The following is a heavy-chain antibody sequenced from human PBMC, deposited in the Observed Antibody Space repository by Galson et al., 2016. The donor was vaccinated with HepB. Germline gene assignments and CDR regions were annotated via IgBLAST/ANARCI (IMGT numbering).Heavy chain of an antibody. V-gene: IGHV3-23*01. J-gene: IGHJ4*02. Sequence: SLRLSCAASGFTFRSYAMSWVRQAPGKGLEWVSAISGSGNSTFYAGSVKGRFTISRDTSKNTLCLQMNSLRAEDTAVYYCAKWSYSSSSQPLDYWGQGTLVTVSS. D-gene: IGHD6-6*01. CDR3: AKWSYSSSSQPLDY. CDR1: GFTFRSYA. CDR2: ISGSGNST.